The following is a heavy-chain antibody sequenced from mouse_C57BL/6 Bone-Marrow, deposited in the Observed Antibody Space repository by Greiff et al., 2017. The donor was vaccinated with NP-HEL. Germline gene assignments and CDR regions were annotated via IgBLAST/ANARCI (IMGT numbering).Heavy chain of an antibody. CDR2: IDPSDSYT. Sequence: VQLQQPGAELVMPGASVKLSCKASGYTFTSYWMHWVKQRPGQGLEWIGEIDPSDSYTNYNQKFKGKSTLTVDKSSSTAYMQLSSLTSEDSAVYYCARLGIYSNSFAYWGQGTLVTVSA. J-gene: IGHJ3*01. D-gene: IGHD2-5*01. V-gene: IGHV1-69*01. CDR1: GYTFTSYW. CDR3: ARLGIYSNSFAY.